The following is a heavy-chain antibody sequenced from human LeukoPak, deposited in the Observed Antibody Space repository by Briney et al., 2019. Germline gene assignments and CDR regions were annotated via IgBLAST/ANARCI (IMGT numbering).Heavy chain of an antibody. Sequence: GEALKISCKGSGYSFTSYWIGWVRQMPGKGLEWMGIIYHGDSDTRYSPSFQGQVTISADKSINTAYLQWSSLKASDTAMYYCARHTDCSGGSCYHVDYWGQGTLVTVSS. V-gene: IGHV5-51*01. CDR3: ARHTDCSGGSCYHVDY. D-gene: IGHD2-15*01. J-gene: IGHJ4*02. CDR2: IYHGDSDT. CDR1: GYSFTSYW.